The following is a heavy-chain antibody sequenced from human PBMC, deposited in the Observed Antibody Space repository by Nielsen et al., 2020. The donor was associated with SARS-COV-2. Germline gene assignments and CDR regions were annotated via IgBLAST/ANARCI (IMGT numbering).Heavy chain of an antibody. CDR1: GFTFSSYS. CDR2: ISSSSSYI. CDR3: ARDPIMVRGGFNWFDP. Sequence: GTLSLTCAASGFTFSSYSMNWVRQAPGRGLEWVSSISSSSSYIYYADSVKGRFTISRDNAKNSLYLQMNSLRAEDTAVYYCARDPIMVRGGFNWFDPWGQGTLVTVSS. J-gene: IGHJ5*02. V-gene: IGHV3-21*01. D-gene: IGHD3-10*01.